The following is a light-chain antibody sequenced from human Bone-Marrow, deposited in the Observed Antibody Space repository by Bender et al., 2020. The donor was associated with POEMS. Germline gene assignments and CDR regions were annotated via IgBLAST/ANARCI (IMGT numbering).Light chain of an antibody. CDR1: SGDVGGYDY. Sequence: QSALTQPPSASGSPGQSVTISCTGTSGDVGGYDYVSWYQQHPGKAPKLILYEVTRRPSGVPGRFSGSKSGNTASLTVSGLQSEDEADYYCSSFAGSNNYVFGTGTKVTVL. CDR3: SSFAGSNNYV. V-gene: IGLV2-8*01. J-gene: IGLJ1*01. CDR2: EVT.